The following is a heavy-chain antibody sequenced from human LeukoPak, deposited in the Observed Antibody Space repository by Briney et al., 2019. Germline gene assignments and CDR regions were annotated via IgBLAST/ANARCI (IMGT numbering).Heavy chain of an antibody. CDR2: IYPGDSDT. CDR1: GYRFPSDW. CDR3: ARHPFD. J-gene: IGHJ4*02. V-gene: IGHV5-51*01. Sequence: GESLQISCKASGYRFPSDWIAWVRQLPGKGLEWMGIIYPGDSDTRYSPSFQGQVTMSVDKSISTAYLQWSSLKASDTAIYYCARHPFDWGQGTLVTVSS.